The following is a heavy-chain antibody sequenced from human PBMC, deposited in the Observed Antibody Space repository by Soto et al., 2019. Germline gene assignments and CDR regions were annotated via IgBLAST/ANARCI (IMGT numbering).Heavy chain of an antibody. Sequence: QVQLVESGGGVVQPGRSLRLSCAASGFTFSSYGMHWVRQAPGKGLEWVAVISYDGSNKYYADSVKGRFTISRDNSKNTLYLQMNSLRAEDTAVYYCAKDLEAFGGVIGCWGQGTLVTVSS. D-gene: IGHD3-16*01. CDR2: ISYDGSNK. CDR3: AKDLEAFGGVIGC. J-gene: IGHJ4*02. V-gene: IGHV3-30*18. CDR1: GFTFSSYG.